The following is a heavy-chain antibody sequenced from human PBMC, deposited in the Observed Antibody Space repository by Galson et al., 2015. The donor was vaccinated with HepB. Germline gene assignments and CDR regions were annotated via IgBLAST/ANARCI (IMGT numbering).Heavy chain of an antibody. J-gene: IGHJ4*02. V-gene: IGHV3-23*03. D-gene: IGHD5-12*01. CDR1: GFTFDDYA. CDR2: IYSGGST. CDR3: WGGAYVEDY. Sequence: SLRLSCAVSGFTFDDYAMSWFRQAPGKGLECVSVIYSGGSTYYADSVKGRFTISRDNSKNTLYLQMNGLRAEDTAVYYCWGGAYVEDYWGQGTLVTVSS.